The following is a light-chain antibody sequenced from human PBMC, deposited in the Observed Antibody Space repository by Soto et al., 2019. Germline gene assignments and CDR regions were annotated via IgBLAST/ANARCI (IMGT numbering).Light chain of an antibody. CDR2: GAS. V-gene: IGKV3-15*01. CDR3: QQYNSWPPT. J-gene: IGKJ1*01. Sequence: DIVMTQSPATLSVSPGERPTLSCRASQSVSSNLAWYQQKPGQAPRLLIYGASTRATGIPARFSGSGSGTEFTLTISSLQSEDFAVYYCQQYNSWPPTFGQGTKVDIK. CDR1: QSVSSN.